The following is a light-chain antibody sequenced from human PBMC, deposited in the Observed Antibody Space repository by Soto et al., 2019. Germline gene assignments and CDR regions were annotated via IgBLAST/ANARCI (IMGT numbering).Light chain of an antibody. CDR3: QQRSGWPPSLT. V-gene: IGKV3-11*01. CDR1: QSVSNY. J-gene: IGKJ4*01. CDR2: DTS. Sequence: EVVLTQSPATLSLSPGETATLSCRASQSVSNYLAWYQQKPGQAPRLLIYDTSKSATGIPARFSGSGSGTDFTLTISSLEPEDCAVYYCQQRSGWPPSLTFGGGTKVEIK.